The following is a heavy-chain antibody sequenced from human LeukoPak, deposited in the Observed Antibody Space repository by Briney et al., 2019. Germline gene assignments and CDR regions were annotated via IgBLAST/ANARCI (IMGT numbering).Heavy chain of an antibody. J-gene: IGHJ6*02. Sequence: GASVKVSCKASGYTFTSYAMNWVRQAPGQGLEWMGWMNPNSGNTGYAQKFQGRVAITADKSTSTAYMELSSLRSEDTAVYYCARDSIGDDILTGYAGGNGYYYGMDVWGQGTTVTVSS. CDR3: ARDSIGDDILTGYAGGNGYYYGMDV. V-gene: IGHV1-8*03. CDR2: MNPNSGNT. D-gene: IGHD3-9*01. CDR1: GYTFTSYA.